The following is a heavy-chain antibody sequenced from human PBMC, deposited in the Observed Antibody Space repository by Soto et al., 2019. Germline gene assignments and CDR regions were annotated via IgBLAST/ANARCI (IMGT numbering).Heavy chain of an antibody. CDR3: ARTVALRYSNALDI. CDR2: INHSGST. CDR1: GGSFIGYY. Sequence: SETLSLTCAVYGGSFIGYYWSWILQPPWKGLEWIGEINHSGSTNYNPSLKSRVTISVDTSKNQFSLKLSSVTAADTAVYYCARTVALRYSNALDIWGQGTMVTVSS. V-gene: IGHV4-34*01. D-gene: IGHD3-9*01. J-gene: IGHJ3*02.